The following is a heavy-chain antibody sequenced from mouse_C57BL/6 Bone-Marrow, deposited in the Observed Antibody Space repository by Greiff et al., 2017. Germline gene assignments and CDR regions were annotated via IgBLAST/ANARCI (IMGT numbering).Heavy chain of an antibody. CDR1: GFNIKDDY. CDR2: IDPENGDT. D-gene: IGHD4-1*01. V-gene: IGHV14-4*01. J-gene: IGHJ2*01. Sequence: VQLQQSGAELVRPGASVKLSCTASGFNIKDDYMHWVKQRPEQGLEWIGWIDPENGDTEYASKFQGKATITADTSSNTAYLQLSSLTSEDTAVYYCTTSLNGDVDYWGQGTTLTVSS. CDR3: TTSLNGDVDY.